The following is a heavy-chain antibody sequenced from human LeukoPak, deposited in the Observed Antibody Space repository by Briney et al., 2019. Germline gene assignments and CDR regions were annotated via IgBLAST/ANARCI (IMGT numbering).Heavy chain of an antibody. CDR2: IYYSGST. D-gene: IGHD3-10*01. J-gene: IGHJ4*02. CDR1: GGSISSYY. V-gene: IGHV4-59*12. CDR3: ARVVGRGVLPDY. Sequence: PSETLSFTCTVSGGSISSYYWSWIRQPPGKGLEWIGYIYYSGSTNYNPSLKSRVTISVDTSKNQFSLKLSSVTAADTAVYYCARVVGRGVLPDYWGQGTLVTVSS.